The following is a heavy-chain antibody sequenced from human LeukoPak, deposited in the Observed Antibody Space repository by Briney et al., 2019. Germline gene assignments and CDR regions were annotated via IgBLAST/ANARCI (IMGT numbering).Heavy chain of an antibody. D-gene: IGHD3-3*01. CDR1: GFTFSTYN. J-gene: IGHJ6*03. CDR3: ARDNGVVHGVYYMDV. CDR2: ISKTSSSI. V-gene: IGHV3-48*04. Sequence: GGSLRLSCAASGFTFSTYNMNWVRQAPGKGLEWVSYISKTSSSIYYADSVKGRFTISRDNAKMSLFLQMDSLRAEDTAVYYCARDNGVVHGVYYMDVWGKGTTVTVS.